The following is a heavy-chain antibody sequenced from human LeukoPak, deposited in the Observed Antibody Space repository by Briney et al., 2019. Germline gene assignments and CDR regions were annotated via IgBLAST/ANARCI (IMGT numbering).Heavy chain of an antibody. CDR1: GFTFSSYA. CDR3: AKGRTGFSYGYGIDY. V-gene: IGHV3-23*01. CDR2: ISDSGDSR. Sequence: GGSLRLSCAASGFTFSSYAMSWVRQAPGKGLEWVSVISDSGDSRDYADSVKGRFTISRDNSKNTLYLQMNSLRAEDAAIYYCAKGRTGFSYGYGIDYWGQGTLVTVSS. D-gene: IGHD5-18*01. J-gene: IGHJ4*02.